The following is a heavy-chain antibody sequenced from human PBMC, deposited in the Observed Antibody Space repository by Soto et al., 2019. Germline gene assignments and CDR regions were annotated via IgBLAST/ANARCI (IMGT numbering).Heavy chain of an antibody. Sequence: GESLKISCAASGFTFSSYSMNWVRQAPGKGLEWVSYISSSSSTIYYADSVKGRFTISRDNAKNSLYLQMNSLRAEDTAVYYCARDRGALTGVVFDYWGQGTLVTVSS. V-gene: IGHV3-48*04. CDR2: ISSSSSTI. D-gene: IGHD7-27*01. J-gene: IGHJ4*02. CDR3: ARDRGALTGVVFDY. CDR1: GFTFSSYS.